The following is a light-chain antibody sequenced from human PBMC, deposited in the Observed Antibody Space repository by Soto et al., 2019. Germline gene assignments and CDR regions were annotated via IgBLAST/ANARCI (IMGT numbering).Light chain of an antibody. CDR1: SSDVGAYNY. V-gene: IGLV2-14*01. J-gene: IGLJ7*01. Sequence: QSALTQPASVSGSPGQSITISCTGTSSDVGAYNYVSWYQQHPGKAPKLMIFEVSNRPSGVSNRFSGSKSDSTASLTIAGLQAEDEADYYCSSYTSSTTLLFGGGTQLTVL. CDR2: EVS. CDR3: SSYTSSTTLL.